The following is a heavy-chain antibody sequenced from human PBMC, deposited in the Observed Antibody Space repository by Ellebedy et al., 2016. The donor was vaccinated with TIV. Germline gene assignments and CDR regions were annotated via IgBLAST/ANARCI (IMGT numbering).Heavy chain of an antibody. CDR1: GSTFSSYW. V-gene: IGHV3-7*03. Sequence: PGGSLRLSCADSGSTFSSYWMTWVRQPPGKGLEWVANIKQDGRDKYYVDAVKGRFAISRDNAKNSLYLQMNSLRAEDTAVYYCARYGNLGYWGQGTLVTVSS. D-gene: IGHD1-1*01. CDR3: ARYGNLGY. CDR2: IKQDGRDK. J-gene: IGHJ4*02.